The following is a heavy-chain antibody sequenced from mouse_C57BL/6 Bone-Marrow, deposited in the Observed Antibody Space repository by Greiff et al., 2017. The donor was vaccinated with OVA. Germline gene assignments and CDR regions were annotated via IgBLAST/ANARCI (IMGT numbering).Heavy chain of an antibody. CDR3: NYYGSSFLFFDY. Sequence: QESGAELVRPGASVTLSCKASGYTFTDYEMHWAKQTPVHGLEWIGAIDPETGGTAYNQKFKGKAILTADKSSSTAYMELRSLTSEDSAVYYCNYYGSSFLFFDYWGQGTTLTVSS. CDR2: IDPETGGT. D-gene: IGHD1-1*01. J-gene: IGHJ2*01. CDR1: GYTFTDYE. V-gene: IGHV1-15*01.